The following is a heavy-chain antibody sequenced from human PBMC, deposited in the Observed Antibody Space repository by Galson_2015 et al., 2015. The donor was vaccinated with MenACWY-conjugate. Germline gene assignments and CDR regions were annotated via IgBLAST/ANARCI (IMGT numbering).Heavy chain of an antibody. CDR3: SRGYDWCSYFRA. Sequence: SLRLSCAASGFIFNNYWMSWVRQVPGEGPEWVANIKQDGSEKYYVDSVRGRFTISRDNAKNSLYLQMNSLRAEDTAVCRCSRGYDWCSYFRAWGQGAQVTVSS. J-gene: IGHJ5*02. D-gene: IGHD2-8*01. CDR1: GFIFNNYW. V-gene: IGHV3-7*03. CDR2: IKQDGSEK.